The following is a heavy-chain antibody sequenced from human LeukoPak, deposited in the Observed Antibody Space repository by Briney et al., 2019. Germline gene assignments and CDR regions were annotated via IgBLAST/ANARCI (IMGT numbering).Heavy chain of an antibody. CDR1: GYTFSDYA. D-gene: IGHD2-21*02. V-gene: IGHV1-3*01. CDR2: IDAGNGDT. CDR3: ARDQLAYCGGDCYSVGY. J-gene: IGHJ4*02. Sequence: ASVKVSCKASGYTFSDYAMHWVRQAPGQRFEWMGWIDAGNGDTRYSQKFQGRVTITRDTSASTVYMELSSLRSEDTAVYYCARDQLAYCGGDCYSVGYWGQGTLVTVSS.